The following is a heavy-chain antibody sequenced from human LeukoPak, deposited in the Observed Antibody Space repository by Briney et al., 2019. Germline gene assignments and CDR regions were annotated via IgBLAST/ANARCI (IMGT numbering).Heavy chain of an antibody. CDR1: GFTFSNAW. D-gene: IGHD6-19*01. V-gene: IGHV3-23*01. J-gene: IGHJ4*02. Sequence: SGGSLRLSCAAPGFTFSNAWMSWVRQAPGKGLEWVSAISGSGGSTYYADSVKGRFTISRDNSKNTLYLQMNSLRAEDTAVYYCAKGDSSGWSDWGQGTLVTVAS. CDR2: ISGSGGST. CDR3: AKGDSSGWSD.